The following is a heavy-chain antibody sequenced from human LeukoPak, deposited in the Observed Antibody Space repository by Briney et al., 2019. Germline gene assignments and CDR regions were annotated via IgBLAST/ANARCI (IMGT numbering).Heavy chain of an antibody. V-gene: IGHV1-2*02. CDR2: LNPNSGDT. Sequence: GASVKVSCKASGHTFTDYYMHWVRQAPGQGLEWMGWLNPNSGDTNYAQKFQGRVSMTRDTSISTAYMDLSDLRSDDTAVYYCARGRNIEMTTMSGGSDYWGQGTLVTVSS. CDR3: ARGRNIEMTTMSGGSDY. CDR1: GHTFTDYY. J-gene: IGHJ4*02. D-gene: IGHD5-24*01.